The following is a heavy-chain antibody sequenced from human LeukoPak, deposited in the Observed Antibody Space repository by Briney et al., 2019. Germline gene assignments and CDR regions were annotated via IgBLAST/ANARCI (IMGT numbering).Heavy chain of an antibody. V-gene: IGHV4-4*07. CDR1: GGSISSYY. J-gene: IGHJ4*02. Sequence: SETLSLTCTVPGGSISSYYWSWIRQPAGKGPEWIGRIYTSGSTNYNPSLKSRVAISVDKSKNQFSLKLSCVTAADTAVYYCAREAFAVTPFDYWGQGTLVTVSS. CDR3: AREAFAVTPFDY. CDR2: IYTSGST. D-gene: IGHD4-17*01.